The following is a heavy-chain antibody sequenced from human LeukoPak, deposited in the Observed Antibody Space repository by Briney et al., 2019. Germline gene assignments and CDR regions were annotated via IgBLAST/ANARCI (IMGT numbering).Heavy chain of an antibody. CDR1: GFTFSSYA. D-gene: IGHD2-21*01. Sequence: PGGSLRLSCAASGFTFSSYAMSWVRQAPGKGLEWVSAISGSGGSTYYADSVKGRFTISRDNSKNTLYLQMNSLRAEDTAAYYCAKFLPTHIVVANYYFDYWGQGTLVTVSS. J-gene: IGHJ4*02. CDR3: AKFLPTHIVVANYYFDY. CDR2: ISGSGGST. V-gene: IGHV3-23*01.